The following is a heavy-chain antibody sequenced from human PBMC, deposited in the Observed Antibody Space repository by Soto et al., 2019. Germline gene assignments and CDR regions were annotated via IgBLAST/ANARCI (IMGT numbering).Heavy chain of an antibody. CDR3: ATDPRGPDY. V-gene: IGHV3-23*01. Sequence: VHLLESGGGLVQPGGSLKLSCATSGVGFSNYGMSWVRQAPGKGLEWFSGISASGDSTYYADPVKGRFTISGDNSKRTLYLQMNSLRAEDKAIYYCATDPRGPDYWGQGTQVTVS. CDR2: ISASGDST. J-gene: IGHJ4*02. CDR1: GVGFSNYG.